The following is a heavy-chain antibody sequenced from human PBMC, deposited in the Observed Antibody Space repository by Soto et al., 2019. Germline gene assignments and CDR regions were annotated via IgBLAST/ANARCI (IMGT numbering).Heavy chain of an antibody. CDR2: IFSNDEK. CDR3: ARGYSSGFVLFDY. Sequence: SGPTLVNPTETLTLTFTVSGCSLSNARMGVSWIRQPPGKALEWLAHIFSNDEKSYSTSLKSRLTISKDTSKSQVVLTMTNMDPVDTATYYCARGYSSGFVLFDYWGQGTLVTVSS. V-gene: IGHV2-26*01. CDR1: GCSLSNARMG. D-gene: IGHD6-19*01. J-gene: IGHJ4*02.